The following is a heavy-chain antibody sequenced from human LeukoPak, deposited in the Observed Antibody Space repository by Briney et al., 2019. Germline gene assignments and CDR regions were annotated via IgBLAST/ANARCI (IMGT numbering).Heavy chain of an antibody. CDR2: MNPNSGNT. CDR3: ARPAGYCYDSSGALRSYYYMDV. V-gene: IGHV1-8*01. CDR1: GYTFTSYD. D-gene: IGHD3-22*01. Sequence: ASVKVSCKASGYTFTSYDINWVRQATGQGLEWMGWMNPNSGNTGYAQKFQGRVTMTRNTSISTAYMELSSLRSEDTAVYYCARPAGYCYDSSGALRSYYYMDVWGKGTTVPVSS. J-gene: IGHJ6*03.